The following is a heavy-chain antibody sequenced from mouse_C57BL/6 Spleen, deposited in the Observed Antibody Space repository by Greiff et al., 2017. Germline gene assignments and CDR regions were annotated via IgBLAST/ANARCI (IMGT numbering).Heavy chain of an antibody. V-gene: IGHV1-80*01. J-gene: IGHJ3*01. CDR2: IYPGDGDT. CDR1: GYAFSSYW. Sequence: QVQLQQSGAELVKPGASVKISCKASGYAFSSYWMNWVKQRPGKGLEWIGQIYPGDGDTNYNGKFKGKATLTADKSSSTAYMQLSSLTSEDSAVYFCARGGDGLLLLRRTHFSLRGQGTLVTVSA. D-gene: IGHD2-2*01. CDR3: ARGGDGLLLLRRTHFSL.